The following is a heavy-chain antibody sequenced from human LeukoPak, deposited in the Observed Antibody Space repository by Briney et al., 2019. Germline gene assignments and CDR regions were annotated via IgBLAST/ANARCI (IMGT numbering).Heavy chain of an antibody. J-gene: IGHJ3*02. CDR2: ISGSGSNT. D-gene: IGHD2-2*01. CDR3: AKDQLTLSAFDI. CDR1: GFTFSSYG. Sequence: GGSLRLSCAASGFTFSSYGMSWVRQAPGKGLEWVSAISGSGSNTYYADSVKGRFTISRDNSKNTLYLQMNSLRAEDTAVYSCAKDQLTLSAFDIWGQGTMVTVSS. V-gene: IGHV3-23*01.